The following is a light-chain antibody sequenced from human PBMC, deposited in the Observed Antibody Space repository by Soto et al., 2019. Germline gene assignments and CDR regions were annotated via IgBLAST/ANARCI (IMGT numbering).Light chain of an antibody. CDR1: QGISSA. CDR2: DAS. Sequence: AIQLTQSPSSLSASVGDRVTITCRASQGISSALAWYQQKPGKAPKLLIYDASNLESGLPSRFSGSGSGTDFTLTISSLQPEDFATYSCRQFNNYPFTFRPGTKVDIK. J-gene: IGKJ3*01. V-gene: IGKV1D-13*01. CDR3: RQFNNYPFT.